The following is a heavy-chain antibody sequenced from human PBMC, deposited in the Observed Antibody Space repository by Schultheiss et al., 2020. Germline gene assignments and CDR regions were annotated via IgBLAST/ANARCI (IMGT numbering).Heavy chain of an antibody. V-gene: IGHV3-7*01. D-gene: IGHD6-19*01. Sequence: GGSLRLSCAASGFTFSSYWMSWVRQAPGKGLEWVANIKQDGSEKYYVDSVKGRFTISRDNAKNSLYLQMNSLRAEDTAVYYCARDFWLGYSSGWSGGRDYWGQGTLVNVSS. J-gene: IGHJ4*02. CDR2: IKQDGSEK. CDR1: GFTFSSYW. CDR3: ARDFWLGYSSGWSGGRDY.